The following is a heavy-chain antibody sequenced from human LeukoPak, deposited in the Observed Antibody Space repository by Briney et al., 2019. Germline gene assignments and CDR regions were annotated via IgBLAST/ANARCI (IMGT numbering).Heavy chain of an antibody. CDR3: AKAIGSSWYGMDV. V-gene: IGHV3-30-3*01. J-gene: IGHJ6*01. D-gene: IGHD6-13*01. Sequence: PGGSLRLSCAASGFTFSSYAMHWVRQAPGKGLEWVAVISYDGSNKYYADSVKGRFTISRDNSKNTLYLQMNSLRAEDTAVYYCAKAIGSSWYGMDVWGQGTTVTVSS. CDR2: ISYDGSNK. CDR1: GFTFSSYA.